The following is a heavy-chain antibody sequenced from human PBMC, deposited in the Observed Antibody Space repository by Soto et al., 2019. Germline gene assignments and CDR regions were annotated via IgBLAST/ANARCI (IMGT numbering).Heavy chain of an antibody. CDR3: AKDWNYLFDYGSGSYSWTSVDY. V-gene: IGHV3-30*18. CDR2: ISYDGSNK. J-gene: IGHJ4*02. Sequence: GGSLRLSCAASGFTFSSYGMHWVRQAPGKGLEWVAVISYDGSNKYYADSVKGRFTISRDNSKNTLYLQMNSLRAEDTAVYYCAKDWNYLFDYGSGSYSWTSVDYWGQGTLVTVSS. D-gene: IGHD3-10*01. CDR1: GFTFSSYG.